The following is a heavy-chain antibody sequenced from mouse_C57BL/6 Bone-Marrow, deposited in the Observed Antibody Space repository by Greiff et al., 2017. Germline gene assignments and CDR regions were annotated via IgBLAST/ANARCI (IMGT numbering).Heavy chain of an antibody. D-gene: IGHD2-3*01. CDR3: TRPDGYYAGDYAMDC. CDR2: IRNKANNHAT. CDR1: GFTFSDAW. V-gene: IGHV6-6*01. Sequence: EVKLMESGGGLVQPGGSMKLSCAASGFTFSDAWMDWVRQSPEKGLEWVAEIRNKANNHATYYAESVKGRFTISIYDYKSSVYLQMNSLRAEDTGSYYCTRPDGYYAGDYAMDCWGQGTSVTVSS. J-gene: IGHJ4*01.